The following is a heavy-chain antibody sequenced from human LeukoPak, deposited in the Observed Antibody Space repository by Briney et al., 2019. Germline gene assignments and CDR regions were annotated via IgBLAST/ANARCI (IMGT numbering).Heavy chain of an antibody. J-gene: IGHJ4*02. CDR2: ISWNSGSI. D-gene: IGHD6-13*01. Sequence: PGGSLRLSCAASGFTFDDYAMHWVRQAPGKGLEWVSGISWNSGSIGYADSVKGRFTISRDNAKNSLYLQMNSLRAEDTAVYYCAIFSSSWYSVDYWGQGTLVTVSS. CDR1: GFTFDDYA. V-gene: IGHV3-9*01. CDR3: AIFSSSWYSVDY.